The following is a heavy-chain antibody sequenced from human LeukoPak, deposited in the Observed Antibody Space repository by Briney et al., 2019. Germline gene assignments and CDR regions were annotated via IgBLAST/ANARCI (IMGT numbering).Heavy chain of an antibody. J-gene: IGHJ4*02. CDR3: ARETDGFDY. CDR1: GFTFSSYA. CDR2: ISYDESNK. Sequence: GRSLRLSCAASGFTFSSYAMHWVRQAPGKGLEWVAVISYDESNKYYADSVKGRFTISRDNSKNMLYLQMNSLRAEDTAVYYCARETDGFDYWGQGSLVTVSS. V-gene: IGHV3-30*04. D-gene: IGHD5-24*01.